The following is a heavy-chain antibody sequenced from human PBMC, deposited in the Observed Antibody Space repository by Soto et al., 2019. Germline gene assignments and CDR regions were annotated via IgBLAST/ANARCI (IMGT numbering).Heavy chain of an antibody. J-gene: IGHJ4*02. CDR2: ISYDGSNK. Sequence: QVQLVESGGGVVQPGRSLRLSCAASGFTFSSYGMHWVRQAPGKGLEWVAVISYDGSNKYYADSVKGRFTISRDNSKNTLYLQMNSLRAEDTAVYYCAKAYHVLRFLERLGFDYWGQGTLVTVSS. V-gene: IGHV3-30*18. D-gene: IGHD3-3*01. CDR3: AKAYHVLRFLERLGFDY. CDR1: GFTFSSYG.